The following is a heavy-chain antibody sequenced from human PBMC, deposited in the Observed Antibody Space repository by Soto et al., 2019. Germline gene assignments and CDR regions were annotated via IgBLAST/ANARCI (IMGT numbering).Heavy chain of an antibody. CDR1: GFTVSIYY. CDR3: ARDWMPTGMDV. D-gene: IGHD2-2*01. J-gene: IGHJ6*02. CDR2: IYSGGST. Sequence: PGWSLRLACAASGFTVSIYYMSWFRQAQGKGLEWVSAIYSGGSTYYADSVKGRFTISRDNSKNTLYLQMNSLRAEDTAVYYCARDWMPTGMDVWGQGTTVTVSS. V-gene: IGHV3-66*01.